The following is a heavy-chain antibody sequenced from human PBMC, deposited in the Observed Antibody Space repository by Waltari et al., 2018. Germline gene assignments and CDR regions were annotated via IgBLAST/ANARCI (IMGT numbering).Heavy chain of an antibody. CDR2: LIPILGIA. CDR3: ASAARPPYYYGMDV. V-gene: IGHV1-69*09. J-gene: IGHJ6*02. Sequence: QVQLVQSGAEVKKPGSSVKVSCKASGGTFRSSAIRGVRQAPGQGLVWMGRLIPILGIANYAQKFQGRVTITADKSTSTAYMELSSLRSEDTAVYYCASAARPPYYYGMDVWGQGTTVTVSS. CDR1: GGTFRSSA. D-gene: IGHD6-6*01.